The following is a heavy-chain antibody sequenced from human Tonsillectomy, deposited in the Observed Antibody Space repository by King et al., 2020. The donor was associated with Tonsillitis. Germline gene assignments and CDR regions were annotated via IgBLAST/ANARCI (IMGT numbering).Heavy chain of an antibody. Sequence: VQLVESGGGLVQPGGSLRLSCAASGFTLSSYAMSWVRQAPGKELEWVSGFSGSGGSTYYADSVKGRFTISRDNSKNTLYLQLNSLRAEDTAVYYCARDRLVVVPAAFDYWGQGTLVTVSS. CDR2: FSGSGGST. CDR3: ARDRLVVVPAAFDY. CDR1: GFTLSSYA. D-gene: IGHD2-2*01. V-gene: IGHV3-23*04. J-gene: IGHJ4*02.